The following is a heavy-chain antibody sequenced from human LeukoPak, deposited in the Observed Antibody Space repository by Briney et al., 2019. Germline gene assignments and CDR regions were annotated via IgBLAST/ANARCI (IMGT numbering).Heavy chain of an antibody. V-gene: IGHV1-24*01. J-gene: IGHJ4*02. CDR2: FYPEDGET. Sequence: ASVKVSCKVSGYTLTELSMHWVRQAPGKGLEWMGGFYPEDGETIYAQKFQGRVTMTEDTSTDTAYMELSSLRSEDTAVYYCATDLSGYYDSSGSYWGQGTLVTVSS. CDR3: ATDLSGYYDSSGSY. CDR1: GYTLTELS. D-gene: IGHD3-22*01.